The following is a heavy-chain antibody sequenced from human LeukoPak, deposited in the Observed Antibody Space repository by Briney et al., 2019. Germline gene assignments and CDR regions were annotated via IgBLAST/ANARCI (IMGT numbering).Heavy chain of an antibody. CDR2: INAGNGNT. D-gene: IGHD6-19*01. J-gene: IGHJ4*02. CDR3: ARPAQWLVFDY. V-gene: IGHV1-3*01. Sequence: APVKVSCKASGYTFTSYAMHWVRQAPGQRLEWMGWINAGNGNTKYSQKFQGRVTITRDTSASTAYMELSSLRSEDTAVYYCARPAQWLVFDYWGQGTLVTVSS. CDR1: GYTFTSYA.